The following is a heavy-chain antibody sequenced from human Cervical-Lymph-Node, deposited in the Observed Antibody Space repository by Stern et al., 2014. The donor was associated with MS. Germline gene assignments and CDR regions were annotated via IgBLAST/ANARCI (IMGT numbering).Heavy chain of an antibody. D-gene: IGHD2-15*01. CDR2: IKQDGRER. J-gene: IGHJ6*02. V-gene: IGHV3-7*01. CDR1: GFSLSSYW. Sequence: VQLVESGGGLVQPGGSLRLSCAGSGFSLSSYWMRWVRQAPGKGPELVATIKQDGRERYYGDSVKGRFTISRDNSKNSVFLQMNSLRVDDTSVYYCARDCGSGSCYQTQYYYGVDVWGQGTTVIVSS. CDR3: ARDCGSGSCYQTQYYYGVDV.